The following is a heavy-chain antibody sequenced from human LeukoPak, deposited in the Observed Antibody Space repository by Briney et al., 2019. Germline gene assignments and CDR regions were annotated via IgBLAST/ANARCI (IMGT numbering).Heavy chain of an antibody. D-gene: IGHD4-11*01. Sequence: EPGGSLRLSCAASGFTFSSYGMHWVRQAPGKGLEWVAFIRYDGSNKYYADSVKGRFTISRDNSKNTLYLQMNSLRAEDTAVYYCANSTAAGYYYYMDVWGKGTTVTVSS. J-gene: IGHJ6*03. CDR2: IRYDGSNK. V-gene: IGHV3-30*02. CDR3: ANSTAAGYYYYMDV. CDR1: GFTFSSYG.